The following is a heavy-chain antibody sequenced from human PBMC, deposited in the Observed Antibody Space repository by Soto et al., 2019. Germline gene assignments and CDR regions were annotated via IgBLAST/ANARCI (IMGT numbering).Heavy chain of an antibody. Sequence: QVQLQESGPGLVKPSQTLSLTCTVSGGSINTGGYYWGWIRHLPGEGLEWIGHIFYTGAAYYNPSFRSRVTVSIDTSANQFSLHMYSVTAADTAMYSCARRLDDTPETFFYWFEPWGQGILVTVSS. CDR1: GGSINTGGYY. D-gene: IGHD2-15*01. CDR2: IFYTGAA. CDR3: ARRLDDTPETFFYWFEP. J-gene: IGHJ5*02. V-gene: IGHV4-31*03.